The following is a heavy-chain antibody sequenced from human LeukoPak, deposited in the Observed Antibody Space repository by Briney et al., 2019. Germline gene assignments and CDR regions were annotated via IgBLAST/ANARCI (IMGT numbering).Heavy chain of an antibody. D-gene: IGHD1-1*01. V-gene: IGHV3-30-3*01. Sequence: GGSLRLSCAASGFTFSSYAMHWVRQAPGKGLEWVAVISYDGSNKYYADSVKGRFTISRDNSKNTLYLQMDSLRAEDTAVYYCARELDTRGDYWGQGTLVTVSS. CDR3: ARELDTRGDY. J-gene: IGHJ4*02. CDR2: ISYDGSNK. CDR1: GFTFSSYA.